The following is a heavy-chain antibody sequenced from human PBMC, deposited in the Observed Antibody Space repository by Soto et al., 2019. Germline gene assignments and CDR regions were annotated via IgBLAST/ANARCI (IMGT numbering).Heavy chain of an antibody. CDR2: IFPGSGGT. CDR3: AREWQRGTDD. V-gene: IGHV1-2*02. CDR1: GSTFTTYF. J-gene: IGHJ4*02. Sequence: GXSVKVSCKSSGSTFTTYFLHLVRQAPGQGLEWLGWIFPGSGGTNYAQKFQGRVTMTRDTSINTAYMELSRLTSDDTGVYYCAREWQRGTDDWGQGALVTVSS. D-gene: IGHD6-25*01.